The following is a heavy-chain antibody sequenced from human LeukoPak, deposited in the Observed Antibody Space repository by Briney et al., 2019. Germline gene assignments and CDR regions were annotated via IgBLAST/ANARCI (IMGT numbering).Heavy chain of an antibody. CDR2: INPNSGGT. Sequence: GASVKVSCKASGYTLTDYYMHWVRQAPGQGLEWMGRINPNSGGTNYAQKFQGRVTMTRDTSISTAYMELSRLRSDDTAVYYCARGGYDFVYYYYGMDVWGQGTTVTVSS. V-gene: IGHV1-2*06. CDR1: GYTLTDYY. J-gene: IGHJ6*02. D-gene: IGHD3-3*01. CDR3: ARGGYDFVYYYYGMDV.